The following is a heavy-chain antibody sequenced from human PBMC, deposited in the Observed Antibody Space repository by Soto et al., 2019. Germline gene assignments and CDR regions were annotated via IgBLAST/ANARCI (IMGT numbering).Heavy chain of an antibody. Sequence: QVQLVQSGAEVKRPGASVKVSCKASGYTFTGYGISWVRQAPGQGLEWMGRINAYNDNTDYAQKFQGRVTLTTDTSTSTAYMELRSLRSDDTAVYYCARRIGSPYVYSDYWGQGTLVTVSS. D-gene: IGHD3-16*01. J-gene: IGHJ4*02. CDR2: INAYNDNT. V-gene: IGHV1-18*01. CDR3: ARRIGSPYVYSDY. CDR1: GYTFTGYG.